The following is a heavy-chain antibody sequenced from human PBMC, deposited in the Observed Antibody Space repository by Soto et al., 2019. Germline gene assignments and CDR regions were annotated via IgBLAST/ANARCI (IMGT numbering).Heavy chain of an antibody. J-gene: IGHJ5*02. CDR3: ARDKNCSGGSCYINWFDP. CDR1: GGSISSYY. Sequence: SETLSLTCTVSGGSISSYYWSWIRQPPGKGLEWIGYIYYSGSTNYNPSLKSRVTISVDTSKNQLSLKLSSVTAADTAVYYCARDKNCSGGSCYINWFDPWGQGTLVTVSS. D-gene: IGHD2-15*01. V-gene: IGHV4-59*01. CDR2: IYYSGST.